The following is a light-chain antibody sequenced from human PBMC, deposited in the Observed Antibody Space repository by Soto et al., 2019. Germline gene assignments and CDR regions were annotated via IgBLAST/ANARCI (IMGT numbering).Light chain of an antibody. V-gene: IGLV2-14*01. CDR3: ISYTSSSTLVV. CDR1: SSDVGGYNY. CDR2: DVT. J-gene: IGLJ2*01. Sequence: QSVLTQPASVSGSPGQSITISCTGTSSDVGGYNYVSWYQQHPGKVPKLMIYDVTNRPSGVSNRFSGSKSGNTASLTISGLQAEDEADYYCISYTSSSTLVVFGGGTQLTVL.